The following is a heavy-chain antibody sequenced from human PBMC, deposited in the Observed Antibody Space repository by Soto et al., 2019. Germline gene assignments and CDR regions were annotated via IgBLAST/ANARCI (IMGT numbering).Heavy chain of an antibody. Sequence: RASVKVSCKVSGYTLTELSMHWVRQAPGKGLEWMGGFDPEDGETIYAQKFQGRVTMTEDTSTDTAYMELSSLRSEDTAVYYCATAPHGTGTIGFLMVPVDYWGQGTLVTVSS. CDR2: FDPEDGET. V-gene: IGHV1-24*01. CDR1: GYTLTELS. J-gene: IGHJ4*02. CDR3: ATAPHGTGTIGFLMVPVDY. D-gene: IGHD1-7*01.